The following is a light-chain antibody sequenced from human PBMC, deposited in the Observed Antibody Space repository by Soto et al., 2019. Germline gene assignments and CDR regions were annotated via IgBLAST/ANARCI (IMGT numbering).Light chain of an antibody. CDR3: ETWDSKTHWV. CDR2: LEGSGSY. J-gene: IGLJ3*02. CDR1: SGHSSYI. Sequence: QPVLTQSSSASASLGSSVKLTCTLSSGHSSYIIAWHQQQPGKAPRYLMKLEGSGSYNKGSGVPDRFSGSSSGADRYLTIYNLQSEDEADYYCETWDSKTHWVFGGGTKLTVL. V-gene: IGLV4-60*03.